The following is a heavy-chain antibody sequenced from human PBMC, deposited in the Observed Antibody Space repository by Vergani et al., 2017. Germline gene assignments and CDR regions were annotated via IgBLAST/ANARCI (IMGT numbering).Heavy chain of an antibody. D-gene: IGHD4-17*01. V-gene: IGHV1-69*08. CDR3: ARDVGDYGYYQEGWYFDL. CDR1: GGTFSSYT. Sequence: QVQLVQSGAEVKKPGSSVKVSCKASGGTFSSYTISWVRQAPGQGLEWMGRIIPILGIANYAQKFQGRVTITANNSTSTAYMELSSLRSEDTAVYYCARDVGDYGYYQEGWYFDLWGRGTLVTVSS. J-gene: IGHJ2*01. CDR2: IIPILGIA.